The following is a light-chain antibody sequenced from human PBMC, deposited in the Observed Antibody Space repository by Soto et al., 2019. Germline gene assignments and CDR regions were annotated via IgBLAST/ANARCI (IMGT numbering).Light chain of an antibody. CDR1: QDIRNW. V-gene: IGKV1D-12*01. Sequence: DIQLTQSPSSVSASVGDRVTMTCRASQDIRNWLVWYQQKPGKAPNLLIYAASDLQTGVPSRFSGSGYRADFTLTITSLQPEDVASYYCQQTNSFPLTFGGGTKVELK. J-gene: IGKJ4*01. CDR2: AAS. CDR3: QQTNSFPLT.